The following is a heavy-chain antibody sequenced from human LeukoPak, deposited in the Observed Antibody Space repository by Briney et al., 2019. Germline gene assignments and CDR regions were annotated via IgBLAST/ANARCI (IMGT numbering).Heavy chain of an antibody. D-gene: IGHD3-9*01. CDR1: GGTFSSYA. CDR3: ASARHFDWLFFDY. CDR2: IIPIFGTA. Sequence: SVKVSCKASGGTFSSYAISWVRQAPGQGLEWMGGIIPIFGTANYAQKFQGRVTITADESTSTAYMELSSLRSEDTAVYYCASARHFDWLFFDYWGQGTLVTVSS. J-gene: IGHJ4*02. V-gene: IGHV1-69*13.